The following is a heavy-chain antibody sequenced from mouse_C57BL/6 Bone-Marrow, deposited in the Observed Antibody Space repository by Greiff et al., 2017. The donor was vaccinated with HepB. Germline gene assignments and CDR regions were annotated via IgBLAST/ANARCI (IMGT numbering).Heavy chain of an antibody. CDR2: ISDGGSYT. CDR1: GFTFSSYA. V-gene: IGHV5-4*01. CDR3: AREGRPPEAMDY. J-gene: IGHJ4*01. Sequence: EVQLVESGGGLVKPGGSLKLSCAASGFTFSSYAMSWVRQTPEKRLEWVATISDGGSYTYYPDNVKGRFTISRDNAKHNLYLQMSHLKSEDTAMYYCAREGRPPEAMDYWGQGTSVTVSS.